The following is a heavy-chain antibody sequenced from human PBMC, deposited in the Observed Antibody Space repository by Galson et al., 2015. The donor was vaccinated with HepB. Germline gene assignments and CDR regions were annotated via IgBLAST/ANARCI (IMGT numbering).Heavy chain of an antibody. CDR2: ISAHNGST. D-gene: IGHD3-22*01. CDR1: GYTFTNYG. J-gene: IGHJ3*02. Sequence: SVKVSCKASGYTFTNYGIRWVRQAPGQGLEWMGWISAHNGSTNSAQKFQGRVAMTTDTSTSTAYMELRSLRSDDTAVYYCAKTRIYDSTGYYHDASDIWGQRTMVTVSS. V-gene: IGHV1-18*04. CDR3: AKTRIYDSTGYYHDASDI.